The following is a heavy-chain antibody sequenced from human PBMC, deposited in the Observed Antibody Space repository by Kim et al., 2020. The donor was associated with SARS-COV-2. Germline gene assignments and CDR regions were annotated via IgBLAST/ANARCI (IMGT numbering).Heavy chain of an antibody. CDR1: GGSISSSSYY. V-gene: IGHV4-39*01. CDR2: IYYSGST. CDR3: ARHERGYDILTGYSPAAGWFDP. D-gene: IGHD3-9*01. Sequence: SETLSLTCTVSGGSISSSSYYWGWIRQPPGKGLEWIGSIYYSGSTYYNPSLKSRVTISVDTSKNQFSLKLSSVTAADTAVYYCARHERGYDILTGYSPAAGWFDPWGQGTLVTVSS. J-gene: IGHJ5*02.